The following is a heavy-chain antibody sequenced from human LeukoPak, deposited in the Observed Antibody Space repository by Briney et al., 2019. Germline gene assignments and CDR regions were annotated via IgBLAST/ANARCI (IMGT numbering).Heavy chain of an antibody. CDR1: GFLVSSCG. J-gene: IGHJ4*02. Sequence: GGSLRLSCAASGFLVSSCGLHWVRQAPGKGLEWVGVIWSNGNNKYYADSVKGRFTISRDNSKNTLYLQMDSLRAEDTAVYYCTKESGPYVIGYWGQGTLVTVPS. CDR3: TKESGPYVIGY. CDR2: IWSNGNNK. V-gene: IGHV3-33*03. D-gene: IGHD2/OR15-2a*01.